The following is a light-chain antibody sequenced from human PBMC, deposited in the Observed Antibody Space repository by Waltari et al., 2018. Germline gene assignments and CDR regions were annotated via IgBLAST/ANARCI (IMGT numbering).Light chain of an antibody. V-gene: IGLV1-47*01. CDR2: ENK. Sequence: QSALTQPPSVSGAPGQTVTISRSRTYSNIGKSSNCSYWHHQLPGKATKVLIHENKHRPSVVPDRFSGSRSGSTASLVISALRSEDEADYYCVAWDDTLNGLLFGTGTKVTVL. CDR3: VAWDDTLNGLL. CDR1: YSNIGKSSNC. J-gene: IGLJ1*01.